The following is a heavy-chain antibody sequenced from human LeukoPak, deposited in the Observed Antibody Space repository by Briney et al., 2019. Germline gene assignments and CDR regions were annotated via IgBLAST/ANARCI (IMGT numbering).Heavy chain of an antibody. CDR3: ARVSYDFWSGYYSYYMDV. CDR2: INPSGGST. Sequence: ASVKVSCKASGYTFTSYYMHWVRQAPGQGREWMGIINPSGGSTSYAQKFQGRVTMTRDTSTSTVYMELSSLRSEDTAVYYCARVSYDFWSGYYSYYMDVWWKGTTVTVSS. CDR1: GYTFTSYY. D-gene: IGHD3-3*01. J-gene: IGHJ6*03. V-gene: IGHV1-46*01.